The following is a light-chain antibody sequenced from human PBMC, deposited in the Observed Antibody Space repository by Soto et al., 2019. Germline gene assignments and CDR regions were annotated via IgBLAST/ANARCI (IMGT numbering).Light chain of an antibody. Sequence: QPVLTQPPSASGTPGQRVTISCSGSSSNIGSNYVYWYQQLPGTAPKLLIYSNNQRPSGVPDRFSGSKSGTSASLAISGLRSEDEADYYCAAWDDSLSGRVFGGGTKLTVI. CDR2: SNN. V-gene: IGLV1-47*02. CDR3: AAWDDSLSGRV. CDR1: SSNIGSNY. J-gene: IGLJ2*01.